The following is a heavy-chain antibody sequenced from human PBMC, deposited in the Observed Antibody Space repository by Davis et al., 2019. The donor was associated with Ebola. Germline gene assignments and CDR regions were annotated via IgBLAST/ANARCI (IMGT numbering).Heavy chain of an antibody. CDR1: GFTFDQFG. V-gene: IGHV3-20*04. J-gene: IGHJ6*03. Sequence: GGSLRLSCAASGFTFDQFGMTWVRQAPGNGLEWVCGITWNGDITRYADSVTGRFTISRDDSKNSLYLQMNSLKTEDTAVYYCAREPADSIYQLLHPNYYYYMDVWGKGTTVTVSS. D-gene: IGHD2-15*01. CDR2: ITWNGDIT. CDR3: AREPADSIYQLLHPNYYYYMDV.